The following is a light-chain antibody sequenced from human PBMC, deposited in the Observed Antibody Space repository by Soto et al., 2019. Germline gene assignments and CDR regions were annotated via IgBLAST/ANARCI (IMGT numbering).Light chain of an antibody. CDR2: DAS. CDR3: QQYNNWPPWT. J-gene: IGKJ1*01. Sequence: EIVITQSPATLSVSPGERATLSCRASQSVGTNLAWYQQKPGQAPRLLIYDASTRATGFPARFSGSGSGTEFTLTISSLQSEDFAVYYCQQYNNWPPWTFGQGTKVDIK. V-gene: IGKV3-15*01. CDR1: QSVGTN.